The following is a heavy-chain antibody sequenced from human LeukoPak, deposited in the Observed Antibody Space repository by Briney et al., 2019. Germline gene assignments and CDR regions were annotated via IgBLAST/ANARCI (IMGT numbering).Heavy chain of an antibody. D-gene: IGHD2-2*02. J-gene: IGHJ4*02. CDR3: ARVLPDIVVVPAAIAGFDY. V-gene: IGHV3-53*04. Sequence: GGSLRLSCAASGLTVSSNYMSWVRQAPGKGLEWVSVIYSGGSTYYADSVKGRFTISRHNSKNTLYLQMNSLRAEDTAVYYCARVLPDIVVVPAAIAGFDYWGQGTLVTVSS. CDR2: IYSGGST. CDR1: GLTVSSNY.